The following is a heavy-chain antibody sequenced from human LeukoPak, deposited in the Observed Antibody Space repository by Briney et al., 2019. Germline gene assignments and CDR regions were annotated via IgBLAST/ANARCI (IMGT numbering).Heavy chain of an antibody. J-gene: IGHJ6*02. V-gene: IGHV3-13*01. CDR2: IGTAGDA. CDR1: GFTLSNYD. D-gene: IGHD6-25*01. Sequence: GGSLRLSCAAYGFTLSNYDMQWVRQAAGGGMEWVSGIGTAGDAYYAGSVKGRFTISRENAKNSLYLQMNSLRAGDTAVYYCARGGYPDGMDVWGQGTTVTVSS. CDR3: ARGGYPDGMDV.